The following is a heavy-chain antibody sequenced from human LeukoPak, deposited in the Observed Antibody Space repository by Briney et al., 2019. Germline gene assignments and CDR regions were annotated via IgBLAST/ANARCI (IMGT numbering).Heavy chain of an antibody. D-gene: IGHD2-2*01. V-gene: IGHV3-30*18. Sequence: GGSLRLSCVASGFTFNTYGIHWVRQAPGKGLEWVAGISVDGNNKDYLDSVKGRFTISRDNSKNTLYLQMNSLRAEDTAVYYCAKAAYCTSTSCHFSGYAQRPLDSWGQGTLVTVSS. CDR2: ISVDGNNK. J-gene: IGHJ4*02. CDR1: GFTFNTYG. CDR3: AKAAYCTSTSCHFSGYAQRPLDS.